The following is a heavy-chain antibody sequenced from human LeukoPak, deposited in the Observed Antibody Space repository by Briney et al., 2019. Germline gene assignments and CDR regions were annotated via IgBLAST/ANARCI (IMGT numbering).Heavy chain of an antibody. J-gene: IGHJ3*02. V-gene: IGHV3-30*14. CDR1: GFTFSSYA. CDR2: ISYDGSNK. D-gene: IGHD3-3*01. Sequence: PGRSLRLSCAASGFTFSSYAMHWVRQAPGKGLEWVAVISYDGSNKYYADSVKGRFTISRDNSRNTLYLQMNSLRAEDTAVYYCASLPYYDFWSGYDDAFDIWGQGTMVTVSS. CDR3: ASLPYYDFWSGYDDAFDI.